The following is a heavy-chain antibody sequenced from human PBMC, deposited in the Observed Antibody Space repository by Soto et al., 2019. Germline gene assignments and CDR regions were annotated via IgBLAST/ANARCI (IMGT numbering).Heavy chain of an antibody. D-gene: IGHD2-15*01. V-gene: IGHV4-4*02. CDR2: IYHSGST. Sequence: PSETLSLTCAVSSVSISSSNWWSWVRQPPGKGLEWIGEIYHSGSTNYNPSLKSRVTISVDKSKNQFSLKLSSVTAADTAVYYCARERDCSGGSCYAGAFDIWGQGTMVTVSS. CDR1: SVSISSSNW. J-gene: IGHJ3*02. CDR3: ARERDCSGGSCYAGAFDI.